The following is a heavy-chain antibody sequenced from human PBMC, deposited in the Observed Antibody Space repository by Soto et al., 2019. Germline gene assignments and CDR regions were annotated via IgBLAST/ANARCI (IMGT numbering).Heavy chain of an antibody. Sequence: QVQLVQSGAEVKKPGDSVKVSCKASGYTFTSYAMHWVRQAPGQRLEWMGWINAGNSNTKYSQKFQGRVTITRDTSASTAYMELSSLRSEDTAVYYCARDKIWGWGQGTLVTVSS. CDR3: ARDKIWG. J-gene: IGHJ4*02. CDR1: GYTFTSYA. V-gene: IGHV1-3*01. CDR2: INAGNSNT. D-gene: IGHD3-16*01.